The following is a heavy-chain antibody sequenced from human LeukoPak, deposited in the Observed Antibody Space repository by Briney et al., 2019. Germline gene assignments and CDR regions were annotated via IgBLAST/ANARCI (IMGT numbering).Heavy chain of an antibody. CDR2: ISAYNGNT. CDR3: ARAQDIVVVPAAIPIGYFDY. Sequence: ASVKVSCKASGYTFTSYGISWVRQAPGQGLEWMVWISAYNGNTNYAQKLQGRVTMTTDTSTSTAYMELRSLRSDDTAVYYCARAQDIVVVPAAIPIGYFDYWGQGTLVTVSS. D-gene: IGHD2-2*02. J-gene: IGHJ4*02. V-gene: IGHV1-18*01. CDR1: GYTFTSYG.